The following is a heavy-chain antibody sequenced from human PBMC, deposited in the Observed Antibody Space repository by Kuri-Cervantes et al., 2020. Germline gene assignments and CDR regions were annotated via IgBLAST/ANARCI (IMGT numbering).Heavy chain of an antibody. CDR1: GYTFTSSG. D-gene: IGHD4-11*01. CDR3: ARVDDDYSNYPRFDY. V-gene: IGHV1-18*01. Sequence: ASVKVSCKASGYTFTSSGISWVRQAPGQGLEWMGWISVDNGDTKFAQNLQGRVTLTTDTSTSTAYMELRSLRSDDTAVYYCARVDDDYSNYPRFDYWGQGTLVTVSS. CDR2: ISVDNGDT. J-gene: IGHJ4*02.